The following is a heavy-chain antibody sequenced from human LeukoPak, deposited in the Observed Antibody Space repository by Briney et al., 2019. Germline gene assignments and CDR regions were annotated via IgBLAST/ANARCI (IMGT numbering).Heavy chain of an antibody. CDR3: VIDLGSGWYQVY. CDR2: IYTSGST. Sequence: SETLSLTCTVSGGSISSYYWSWIRQPAGKGLEWIGRIYTSGSTNYNPSLKSRVTMSVDTSKNQFSLKLSSVTAADTAVYYCVIDLGSGWYQVYWGQGTLVTVSS. J-gene: IGHJ4*02. CDR1: GGSISSYY. D-gene: IGHD6-19*01. V-gene: IGHV4-4*07.